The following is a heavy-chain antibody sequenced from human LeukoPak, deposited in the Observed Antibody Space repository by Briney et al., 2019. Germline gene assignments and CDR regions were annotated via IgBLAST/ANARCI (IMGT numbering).Heavy chain of an antibody. Sequence: GGSLRLSCAASGFTFSSYAMSWVRQAPGKGLEWVSAISGSGGSTYYADSVEGRFTISRDNAKNTLYLQMNSLTGEDTAVYYCARVYGDYSYFEHCGQGTLVTVSS. D-gene: IGHD4-17*01. J-gene: IGHJ4*02. CDR1: GFTFSSYA. CDR2: ISGSGGST. CDR3: ARVYGDYSYFEH. V-gene: IGHV3-23*01.